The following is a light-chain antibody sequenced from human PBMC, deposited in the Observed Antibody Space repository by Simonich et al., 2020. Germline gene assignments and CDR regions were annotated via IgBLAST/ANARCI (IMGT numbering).Light chain of an antibody. V-gene: IGLV2-14*02. Sequence: QSALTQPASVSGSPGQSITISCTGTSSDVGSYNLVSWYQQNPGKAPKLMIYDVIKRPSGFSNRFSGSKSGNTASLTISGLQAEDEADYYCSSYTSSSTLVFGGGTKLTVL. J-gene: IGLJ3*02. CDR2: DVI. CDR1: SSDVGSYNL. CDR3: SSYTSSSTLV.